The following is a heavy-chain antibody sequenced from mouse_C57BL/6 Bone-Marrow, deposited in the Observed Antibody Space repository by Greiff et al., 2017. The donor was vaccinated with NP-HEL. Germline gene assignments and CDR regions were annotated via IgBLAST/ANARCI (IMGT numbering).Heavy chain of an antibody. V-gene: IGHV1-82*01. CDR1: GYAFSSSW. CDR2: IYPGDGDT. J-gene: IGHJ4*01. CDR3: ARFYDGTGMDY. D-gene: IGHD2-3*01. Sequence: QVQLQQSGPELVKPGASVKISCKASGYAFSSSWMNWVKQRPGKGLEWIGRIYPGDGDTNYNGKFKGKATLTADKSSSTAYMQLSSLTSEDSAVYFCARFYDGTGMDYWGQGTSVTVSS.